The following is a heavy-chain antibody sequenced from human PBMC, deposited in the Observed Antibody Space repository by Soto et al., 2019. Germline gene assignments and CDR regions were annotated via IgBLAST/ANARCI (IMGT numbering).Heavy chain of an antibody. J-gene: IGHJ5*02. V-gene: IGHV4-31*03. D-gene: IGHD3-10*01. CDR3: ARVAGYNGYNWFDP. CDR2: IYYSGST. CDR1: GGSISSGGYY. Sequence: TLSLTCTVSGGSISSGGYYWSWIRQHPGKGLEWIGYIYYSGSTYYNPSLKSRVTISVDTSKNQFSLKLSSVTAADTAVYYCARVAGYNGYNWFDPWGQGTLVTVSS.